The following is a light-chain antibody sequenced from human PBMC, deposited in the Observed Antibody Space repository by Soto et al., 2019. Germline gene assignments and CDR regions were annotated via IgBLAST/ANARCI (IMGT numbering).Light chain of an antibody. V-gene: IGKV3-15*01. CDR2: GAS. J-gene: IGKJ3*01. Sequence: EIVMTQSPATLSVSPGERATLSCRASQSVSSNLAWYQQKPGQAPRLLIYGASTRGTGIPARFSGSGSGTEFTLTISSLQSEDFAVYYCQHYNNWPFTFGPGTKVDIK. CDR3: QHYNNWPFT. CDR1: QSVSSN.